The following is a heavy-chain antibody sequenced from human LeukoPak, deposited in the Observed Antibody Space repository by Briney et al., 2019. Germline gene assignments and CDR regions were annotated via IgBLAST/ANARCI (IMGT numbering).Heavy chain of an antibody. V-gene: IGHV4-39*01. CDR1: GGSIMSYY. D-gene: IGHD3-10*01. CDR3: ARHYGP. CDR2: IYDSGST. Sequence: SETLSLTCTVSGGSIMSYYWGWIRQPPGKGLEWIGSIYDSGSTYYNPSLKSRVTISVDTSKNQFSLKLNSVTAADTAVYYCARHYGPWGQGTLVTVSS. J-gene: IGHJ5*02.